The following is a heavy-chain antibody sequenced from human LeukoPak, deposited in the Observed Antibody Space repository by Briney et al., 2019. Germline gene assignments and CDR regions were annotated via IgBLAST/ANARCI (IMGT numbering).Heavy chain of an antibody. CDR3: AKNGDRGAYCSGGSCYPYYYYYMDV. Sequence: GGSLRLSCAASGFTFSSYSMNWVRQAPGKGLEWVSVISGSGGSTYYADSVKGRFTISRDNSKNTLYLQMNSLRAEDTAIYYCAKNGDRGAYCSGGSCYPYYYYYMDVWGKGTTVTISS. CDR1: GFTFSSYS. D-gene: IGHD2-15*01. CDR2: ISGSGGST. J-gene: IGHJ6*03. V-gene: IGHV3-23*01.